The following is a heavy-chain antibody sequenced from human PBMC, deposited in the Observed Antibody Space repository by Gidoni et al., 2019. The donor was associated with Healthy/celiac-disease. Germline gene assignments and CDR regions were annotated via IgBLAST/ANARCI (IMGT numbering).Heavy chain of an antibody. CDR2: IYYSGST. J-gene: IGHJ4*02. D-gene: IGHD5-12*01. CDR3: ARHGVDGPLIIDY. V-gene: IGHV4-39*01. CDR1: GGSISSSSYY. Sequence: QLQLQESGPGLVKPSETLSLTCTVSGGSISSSSYYWGWIRQPPGKGLEWIGSIYYSGSTYYNPSLKSRVTISVDTSKNQFSLKLSSVTAADTAVYYCARHGVDGPLIIDYWGQGTLVTVSS.